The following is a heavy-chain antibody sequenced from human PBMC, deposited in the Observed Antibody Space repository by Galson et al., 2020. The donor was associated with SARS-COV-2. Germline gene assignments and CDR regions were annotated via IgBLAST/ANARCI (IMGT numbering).Heavy chain of an antibody. CDR3: ARRGDGYNYVYYGMGV. V-gene: IGHV5-51*01. J-gene: IGHJ6*02. Sequence: GESLKISCKGSGYSFTSYWIGWVRQMPGKGLEWMGIIYPGDSDTRYSPSFQGQITISPDKSISTAYLQWSSLKASDTAMYYSARRGDGYNYVYYGMGVWGQGSTVTVSS. CDR1: GYSFTSYW. D-gene: IGHD5-12*01. CDR2: IYPGDSDT.